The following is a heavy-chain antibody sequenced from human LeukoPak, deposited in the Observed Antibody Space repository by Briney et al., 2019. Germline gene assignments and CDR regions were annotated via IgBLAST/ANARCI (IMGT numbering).Heavy chain of an antibody. V-gene: IGHV4-4*07. J-gene: IGHJ6*03. CDR2: IYTSGST. CDR3: ARDQRITIFGAYYYMDV. CDR1: GGSISSYY. Sequence: PSQTLSLTCTVSGGSISSYYWSWIRQPAGKGLEWIGRIYTSGSTNYNPSLKSRVTMSVDTSKNQFSLKLSSVTAADTAVYYCARDQRITIFGAYYYMDVWGKGTTVTVSS. D-gene: IGHD3-3*01.